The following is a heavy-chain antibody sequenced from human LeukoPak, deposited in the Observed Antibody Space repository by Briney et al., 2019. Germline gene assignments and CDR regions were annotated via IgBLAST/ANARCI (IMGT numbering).Heavy chain of an antibody. CDR2: IYSYGST. CDR1: GFTVSSNY. CDR3: ARLGGKQLVRYYQYYMDV. D-gene: IGHD6-6*01. Sequence: PGGSLRLSCAASGFTVSSNYMSWVRQAPGQGLEGVSVIYSYGSTYYAESVKGRFTISRENSKNTLYLQMNSLRVEDTAVYYCARLGGKQLVRYYQYYMDVWGKGTTVTVSS. J-gene: IGHJ6*03. V-gene: IGHV3-66*02.